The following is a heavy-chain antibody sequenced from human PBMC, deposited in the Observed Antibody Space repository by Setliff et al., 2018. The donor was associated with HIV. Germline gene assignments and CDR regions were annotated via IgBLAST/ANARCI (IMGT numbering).Heavy chain of an antibody. CDR1: GDSMSSDNYY. D-gene: IGHD3-10*01. CDR2: IYYRGSA. J-gene: IGHJ5*02. V-gene: IGHV4-39*07. CDR3: ARARGPPLPVLDL. Sequence: PSETLSLTCTVSGDSMSSDNYYWGWVRQPPGKGLEWIGIIYYRGSAYYDLSLKSRVTLSVDTSKNSFSLNLTSVTAADTAVYFCARARGPPLPVLDLWGQGTLVTVPQ.